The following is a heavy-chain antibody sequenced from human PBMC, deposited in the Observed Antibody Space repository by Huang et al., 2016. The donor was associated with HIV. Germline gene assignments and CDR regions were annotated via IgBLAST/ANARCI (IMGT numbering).Heavy chain of an antibody. D-gene: IGHD5-12*01. CDR2: IRSDGSNE. CDR3: ARAVDGFNSKGFYMDV. CDR1: GFIFDNFG. J-gene: IGHJ6*03. V-gene: IGHV3-30*02. Sequence: QVQLVESGGGVVQPGGSLRISCGASGFIFDNFGMHWVGQARGKGLEGVAFIRSDGSNEENGESGKGRFSISRDNFENMVYLRMNSLGDGDTAIYYCARAVDGFNSKGFYMDVWGKGTAVIVSS.